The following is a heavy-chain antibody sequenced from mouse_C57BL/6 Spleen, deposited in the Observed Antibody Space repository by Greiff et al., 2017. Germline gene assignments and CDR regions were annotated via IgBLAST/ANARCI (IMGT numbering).Heavy chain of an antibody. CDR3: ARWRIGTGFAY. CDR1: GYTFTSYW. CDR2: IYPSDSET. J-gene: IGHJ3*01. Sequence: QVQLKQPGAELVRPGSSVKLSCKASGYTFTSYWMDWVKQRPGQGLEWIGNIYPSDSETHYNQKFKDKATLTVDKSSSTAYMQLSSLTSEDSAVYYCARWRIGTGFAYWGQGTLVTVSA. V-gene: IGHV1-61*01. D-gene: IGHD3-1*01.